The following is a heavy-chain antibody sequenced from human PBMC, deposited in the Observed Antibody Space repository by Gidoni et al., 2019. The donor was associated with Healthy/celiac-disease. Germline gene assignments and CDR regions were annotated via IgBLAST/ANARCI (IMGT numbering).Heavy chain of an antibody. CDR1: GGSFSGYY. J-gene: IGHJ4*02. V-gene: IGHV4-34*01. Sequence: QVQLQQRGAGLLTPSETLSLTCAGYGGSFSGYYWSWIRQPPGKGLEWLGEIKHSGRTNYTPSLTSRVTISGGTSKNQFSLKLSSVTAADTAVYYCAIGGITGTRTFDYWGQGTLVTVSS. CDR3: AIGGITGTRTFDY. D-gene: IGHD1-20*01. CDR2: IKHSGRT.